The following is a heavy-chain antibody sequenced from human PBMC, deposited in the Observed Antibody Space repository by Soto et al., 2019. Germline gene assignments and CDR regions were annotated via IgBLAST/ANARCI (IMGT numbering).Heavy chain of an antibody. CDR1: GFTFVNHA. J-gene: IGHJ6*02. CDR3: ARDGQQLTPYSMDV. D-gene: IGHD6-13*01. CDR2: IWFDGSNK. Sequence: QVQLVESGGGVVQPGTSLRLSCAVSGFTFVNHAMHWVRQAPGKGLEWVAQIWFDGSNKYFSDPVKGRFTISRDNSQNMLYLHMNVLRADDTGVYYCARDGQQLTPYSMDVWGQGTTVTVSS. V-gene: IGHV3-33*01.